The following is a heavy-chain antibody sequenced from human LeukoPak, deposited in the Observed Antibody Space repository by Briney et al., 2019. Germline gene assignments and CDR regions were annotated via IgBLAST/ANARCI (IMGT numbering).Heavy chain of an antibody. Sequence: SETLSLTCTVSGGSISSSNWWSWVRQPPGKGLEWIGETYHSGGTNYNPSLKSRVTISVDTSKNQLSLKLSSVTAADTAVYYCARLREGYDSSGYSFDYWGQGTLVTVSS. CDR3: ARLREGYDSSGYSFDY. D-gene: IGHD3-22*01. V-gene: IGHV4-4*02. CDR1: GGSISSSNW. CDR2: TYHSGGT. J-gene: IGHJ4*02.